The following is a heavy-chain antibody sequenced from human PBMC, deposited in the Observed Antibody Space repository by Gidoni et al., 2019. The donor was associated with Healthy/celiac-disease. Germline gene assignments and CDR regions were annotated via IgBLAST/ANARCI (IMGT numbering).Heavy chain of an antibody. Sequence: QVQLVQPAAEVTTPGSSVKLSCTASGGTFSSYAISWVRQAPGQGLEWMGGIIPSIGTANYAQKFQGRVTITADESKSTAYMGLSSRRSEDTAGYYWARVSAAGAGNFDYGGQGTLVTVSS. V-gene: IGHV1-69*01. D-gene: IGHD6-19*01. CDR1: GGTFSSYA. CDR3: ARVSAAGAGNFDY. CDR2: IIPSIGTA. J-gene: IGHJ4*02.